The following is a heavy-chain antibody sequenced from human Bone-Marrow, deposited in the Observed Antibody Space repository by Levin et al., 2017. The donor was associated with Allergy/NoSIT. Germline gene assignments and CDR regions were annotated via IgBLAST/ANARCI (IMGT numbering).Heavy chain of an antibody. CDR2: IKSKTDGGTT. Sequence: PGESLKISCAASGFTFSNAWMSWVRPAPGKGLEWVGRIKSKTDGGTTDYAAPVKGRFTISRDDSKNTLYLQMNSLKTEDTAVYYCTTDRGSSGYFDYWGQGTLVTVSS. D-gene: IGHD6-19*01. CDR1: GFTFSNAW. J-gene: IGHJ4*02. V-gene: IGHV3-15*01. CDR3: TTDRGSSGYFDY.